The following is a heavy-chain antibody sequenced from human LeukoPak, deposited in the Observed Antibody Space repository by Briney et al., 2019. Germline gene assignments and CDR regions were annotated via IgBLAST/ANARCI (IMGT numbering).Heavy chain of an antibody. CDR2: IRYDGSNK. J-gene: IGHJ4*02. Sequence: PGGSLRLSCAASGFTFSSYGMHWVRQAPGKGLEWVAFIRYDGSNKYYADSVKGRFTISRDNAKNSLYLQMNSLRAEDTAVYYCARDLGYSGHGRFDYWGQGTPVTVSS. V-gene: IGHV3-30*02. CDR1: GFTFSSYG. CDR3: ARDLGYSGHGRFDY. D-gene: IGHD5-12*01.